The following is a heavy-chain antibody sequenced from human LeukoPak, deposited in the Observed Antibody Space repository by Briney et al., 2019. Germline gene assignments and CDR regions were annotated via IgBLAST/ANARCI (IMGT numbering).Heavy chain of an antibody. CDR3: ARDGGTPREVHATLDY. Sequence: GTSLRLSCAASGFTFSTYGMHWVRQAPGKGLEWVAVIWYHGNSEYYAASVKGRFTISRDNSRNTLYLQMNSLRVEDTAVYYCARDGGTPREVHATLDYWGQGTLVTVSS. CDR1: GFTFSTYG. J-gene: IGHJ4*02. V-gene: IGHV3-33*01. CDR2: IWYHGNSE. D-gene: IGHD1-26*01.